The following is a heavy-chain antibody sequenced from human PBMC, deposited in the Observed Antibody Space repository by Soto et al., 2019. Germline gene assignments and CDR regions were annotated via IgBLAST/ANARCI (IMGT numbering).Heavy chain of an antibody. J-gene: IGHJ4*02. Sequence: EVQLVESGGGLVQPGGSLRLSCAASGFTFSSYWMHWVRQAPGKGLVWVSRIKSDGSSTSYADSVKGRFTISRDNAKNTLYLQMNSLRAEDTAVYYWARSWGGELVSWGQGPLVTVSS. CDR2: IKSDGSST. CDR1: GFTFSSYW. D-gene: IGHD3-16*01. V-gene: IGHV3-74*01. CDR3: ARSWGGELVS.